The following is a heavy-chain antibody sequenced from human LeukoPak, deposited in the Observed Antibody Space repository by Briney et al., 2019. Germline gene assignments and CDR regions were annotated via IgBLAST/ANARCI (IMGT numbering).Heavy chain of an antibody. CDR2: IYPGDSDT. D-gene: IGHD5-12*01. V-gene: IGHV5-51*01. J-gene: IGHJ4*02. CDR3: ARLIDEDSGYVNAHYFDY. Sequence: GESLKISCKGSGYSFTSYWIGWVRQMPGKGPEWMGIIYPGDSDTRYSPSFQGQVTISADKSISTAYLQWSSLKASDTAMYYCARLIDEDSGYVNAHYFDYWGQGTLVTVSS. CDR1: GYSFTSYW.